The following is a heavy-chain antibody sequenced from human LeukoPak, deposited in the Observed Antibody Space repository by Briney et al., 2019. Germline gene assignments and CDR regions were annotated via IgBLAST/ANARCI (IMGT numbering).Heavy chain of an antibody. V-gene: IGHV3-30*18. CDR2: ISYDGSNK. Sequence: GGSLRLSCAASGFTFSSYGMHWVRQAPGKGLEWVAVISYDGSNKYYADSVKGRFTISRDNSKNTLYLQMNSLRAEDTAVYYCAKGTDCSSTSCWLALGYWGQGTLVTVSS. D-gene: IGHD2-2*01. J-gene: IGHJ4*02. CDR1: GFTFSSYG. CDR3: AKGTDCSSTSCWLALGY.